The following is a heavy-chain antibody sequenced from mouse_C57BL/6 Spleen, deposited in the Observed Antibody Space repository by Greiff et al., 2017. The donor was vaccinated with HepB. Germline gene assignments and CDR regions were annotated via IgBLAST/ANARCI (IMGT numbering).Heavy chain of an antibody. CDR1: GYAFTNYL. CDR2: INPGSGGT. D-gene: IGHD1-1*01. V-gene: IGHV1-54*01. J-gene: IGHJ1*03. CDR3: ARSYYYCSSYVYFDV. Sequence: VQLQQSGAELVRPGTSVKVSCKASGYAFTNYLIEWVKQRPGQGLEWIGVINPGSGGTNYNEKFKGKATLTADKSSSTAYMQLSSLTSEDSAVYFCARSYYYCSSYVYFDVWGTGTTVTVSS.